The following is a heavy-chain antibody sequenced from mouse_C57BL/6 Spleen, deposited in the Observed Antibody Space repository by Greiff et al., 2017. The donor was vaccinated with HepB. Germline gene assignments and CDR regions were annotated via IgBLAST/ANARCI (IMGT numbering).Heavy chain of an antibody. Sequence: QVQLQQSGPELVKPGASVKLSCKASGYTFTSYDINWVKQRPGQGLEWIGWIYPRDGSTKYNEKFKGKATLTVDTSSSTAYMELHSLTSEDSAVYFCARRPYYSNYDAMGYWGQGTSVTVSS. D-gene: IGHD2-5*01. CDR3: ARRPYYSNYDAMGY. CDR2: IYPRDGST. J-gene: IGHJ4*01. CDR1: GYTFTSYD. V-gene: IGHV1-85*01.